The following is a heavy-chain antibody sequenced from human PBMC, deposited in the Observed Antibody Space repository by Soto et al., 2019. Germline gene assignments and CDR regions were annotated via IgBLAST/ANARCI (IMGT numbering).Heavy chain of an antibody. J-gene: IGHJ5*01. CDR1: GFTFSTYD. D-gene: IGHD4-4*01. V-gene: IGHV3-23*01. Sequence: EVQLLESGGGLVQPGGSLRLSCVASGFTFSTYDMTWVRQAPGKGLEWVSGISGSGDSTYYADSVKGRFTISRDDSKNTLYLQMNSLRAEDTDVYYCAKVQLWFDYWGQGTLVTVSS. CDR3: AKVQLWFDY. CDR2: ISGSGDST.